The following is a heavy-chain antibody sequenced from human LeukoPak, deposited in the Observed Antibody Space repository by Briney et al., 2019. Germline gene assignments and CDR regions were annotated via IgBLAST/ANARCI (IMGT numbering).Heavy chain of an antibody. V-gene: IGHV3-21*01. CDR3: ARDSGDGYVD. CDR2: ISSSSSYI. J-gene: IGHJ4*02. D-gene: IGHD5-24*01. CDR1: GFTFSSYE. Sequence: GGSLRLSCAASGFTFSSYEMNWVRQAPGKGLEWVSSISSSSSYIYYADSVKGRFTISRDNAKNSLYLQMNSLRAEDTAVYYCARDSGDGYVDWGQGTLVTVSS.